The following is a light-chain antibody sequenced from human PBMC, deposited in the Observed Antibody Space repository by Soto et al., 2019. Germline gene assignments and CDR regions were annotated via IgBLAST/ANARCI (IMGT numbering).Light chain of an antibody. V-gene: IGKV3-15*01. J-gene: IGKJ4*01. CDR1: KSVRSN. CDR3: QQYSAWPLT. CDR2: GAS. Sequence: EIVMTQSPAILSVSPGERATLFFRPSKSVRSNFLAWYQHKPGQAPRLLIHGASTRATGVPARFSGSASETEFTLTISSLQSEDFAVYYCQQYSAWPLTFGGGTKVEIK.